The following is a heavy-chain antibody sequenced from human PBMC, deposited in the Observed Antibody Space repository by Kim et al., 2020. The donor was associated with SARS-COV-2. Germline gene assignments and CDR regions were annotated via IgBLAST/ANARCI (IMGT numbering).Heavy chain of an antibody. Sequence: NAESTRGRCNLSRDNAKNTRYLDMNSLRAGDTAVYYCAKGRTGQDAFDIWGQGTMVTVSS. D-gene: IGHD1-1*01. V-gene: IGHV3-23*03. CDR3: AKGRTGQDAFDI. J-gene: IGHJ3*02.